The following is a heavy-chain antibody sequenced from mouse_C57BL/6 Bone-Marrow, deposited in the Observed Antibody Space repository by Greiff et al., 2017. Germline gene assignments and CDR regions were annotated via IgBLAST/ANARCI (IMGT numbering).Heavy chain of an antibody. D-gene: IGHD1-1*01. CDR3: ARMHNYGSGSRAMDY. J-gene: IGHJ4*01. CDR1: GYTFTSYW. CDR2: IYPSDSET. Sequence: VQLQQPGAELVRPGSSVKLSCKASGYTFTSYWMAWVKQRPGQGLEWIGNIYPSDSETHYNQKFKDKATLTVDKSSSTAYMQLSSLTSEDSAVYYSARMHNYGSGSRAMDYWGQGTSVTVSS. V-gene: IGHV1-61*01.